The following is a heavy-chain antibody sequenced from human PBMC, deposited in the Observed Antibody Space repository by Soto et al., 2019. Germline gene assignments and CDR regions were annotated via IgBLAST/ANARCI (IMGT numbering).Heavy chain of an antibody. CDR1: GGTFSSYA. CDR2: MNPNSGNT. Sequence: ASVKVSCKASGGTFSSYAISWVRQAPGQGLEWMGWMNPNSGNTGYAQKFQGRVTMTRNTSITTAYMELSSLRSEDTAVYFCASDINTRGMAVWGQGTTVPVSS. CDR3: ASDINTRGMAV. V-gene: IGHV1-8*02. J-gene: IGHJ6*02.